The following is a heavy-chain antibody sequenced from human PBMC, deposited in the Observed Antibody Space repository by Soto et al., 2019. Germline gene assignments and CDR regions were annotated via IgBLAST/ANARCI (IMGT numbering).Heavy chain of an antibody. D-gene: IGHD5-12*01. Sequence: QVQLVQSGAEVKKPGASVKVSCKASGYTFTSYGINWVRQAPGQGLEWMGWISAYNGNTHYAQKLQGRVTMTTDTATSTADMELRRLRSDDTAVYYCARVQSGYDFAYWGEGTLVTVSS. CDR3: ARVQSGYDFAY. CDR1: GYTFTSYG. CDR2: ISAYNGNT. V-gene: IGHV1-18*01. J-gene: IGHJ4*02.